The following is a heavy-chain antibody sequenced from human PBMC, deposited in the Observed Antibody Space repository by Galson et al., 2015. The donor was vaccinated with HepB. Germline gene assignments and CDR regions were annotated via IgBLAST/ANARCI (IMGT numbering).Heavy chain of an antibody. V-gene: IGHV3-21*01. Sequence: SLRLSCAASGFTFSNCSMNWVRQTPGKGLEWVSSIGSSGTYVYYADSVKGRFTISRGNTKNSLSLQMNSLRVEDTAVYYCARGSEYNYGPFDFWGQGTLVAVST. J-gene: IGHJ4*02. CDR1: GFTFSNCS. CDR3: ARGSEYNYGPFDF. CDR2: IGSSGTYV. D-gene: IGHD5-18*01.